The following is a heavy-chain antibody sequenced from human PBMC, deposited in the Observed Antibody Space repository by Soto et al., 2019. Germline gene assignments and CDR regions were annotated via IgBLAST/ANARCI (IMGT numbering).Heavy chain of an antibody. J-gene: IGHJ4*02. CDR1: GGSISSYY. Sequence: SETLSLTCTVSGGSISSYYWSWIRQPPGKGLEWIGYIYYSGSTNYNPSLKSRVTISVDTSKNQFSLKLSSVTAADTAVYYCARGRGWYGGVECWGQGTLVTVSS. CDR2: IYYSGST. D-gene: IGHD6-19*01. CDR3: ARGRGWYGGVEC. V-gene: IGHV4-59*08.